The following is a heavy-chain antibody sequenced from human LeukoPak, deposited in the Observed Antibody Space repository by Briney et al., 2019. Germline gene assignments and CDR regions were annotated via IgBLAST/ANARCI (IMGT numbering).Heavy chain of an antibody. D-gene: IGHD3-9*01. Sequence: GGSLRLSCAASGFTFSNYMMHWVRQAPGKGLEWVSSISSSSSYIYYADSVKGRFTISRDNAKNSLYLQMNSLRAEDTAVYYCARDLSPLRYFDWLSPLDYWGQGTLVTVSS. J-gene: IGHJ4*02. V-gene: IGHV3-21*01. CDR1: GFTFSNYM. CDR3: ARDLSPLRYFDWLSPLDY. CDR2: ISSSSSYI.